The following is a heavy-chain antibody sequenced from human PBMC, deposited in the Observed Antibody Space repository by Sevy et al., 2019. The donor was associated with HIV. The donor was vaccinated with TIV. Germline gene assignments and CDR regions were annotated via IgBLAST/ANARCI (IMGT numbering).Heavy chain of an antibody. J-gene: IGHJ4*02. D-gene: IGHD3-10*01. Sequence: ASVKVSCKASGGTFSSYAISWVRQAPGQGLEWMGGIIPIFGTANYAQKFQGRVTITADESTSTAYMELSSLRSEDTAVYYCARARRENLGELLYSDGNPPITPEPIFDYWGQGTLVTVSS. CDR3: ARARRENLGELLYSDGNPPITPEPIFDY. CDR2: IIPIFGTA. CDR1: GGTFSSYA. V-gene: IGHV1-69*13.